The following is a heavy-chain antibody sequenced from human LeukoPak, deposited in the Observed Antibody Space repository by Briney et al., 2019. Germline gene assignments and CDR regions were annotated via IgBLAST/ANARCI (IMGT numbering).Heavy chain of an antibody. V-gene: IGHV3-48*01. CDR2: ISSSSSTT. CDR3: ARDGPYYDILTGYYNPVRYFDY. Sequence: GGSLRLSCAASGFTFSSYSMNWVRQAPGKGLEWVSYISSSSSTTYCADSVKGRFTISRDNAKNSLYLQMNSLRAEDTAVYYCARDGPYYDILTGYYNPVRYFDYWGQGTLVTVSS. J-gene: IGHJ4*02. D-gene: IGHD3-9*01. CDR1: GFTFSSYS.